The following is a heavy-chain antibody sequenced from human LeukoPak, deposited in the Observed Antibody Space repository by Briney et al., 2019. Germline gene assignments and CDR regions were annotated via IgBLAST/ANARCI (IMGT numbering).Heavy chain of an antibody. CDR2: IIPIFGTA. CDR3: ARDQDLLHAFDI. D-gene: IGHD2-15*01. J-gene: IGHJ3*02. CDR1: GGTSSSYA. Sequence: SVKVSCKASGGTSSSYAISWVRQAPGQGLEWMGGIIPIFGTANYAQKFQGRVTITADESTSTAYMELSSLRSEDTAVYYCARDQDLLHAFDIWGQGTMVTVSS. V-gene: IGHV1-69*13.